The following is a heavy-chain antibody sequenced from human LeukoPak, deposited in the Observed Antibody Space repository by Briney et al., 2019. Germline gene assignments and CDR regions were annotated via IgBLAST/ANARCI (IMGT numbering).Heavy chain of an antibody. CDR1: VGTFTSYA. J-gene: IGHJ4*02. CDR3: ARAFLEWTASKYYFDY. V-gene: IGHV1-69*01. Sequence: ASVKVSCKASVGTFTSYAISWVREAPGQGLEWVGGIIPIFGTANYAQKFQGRVTITADESTSTAYMELSSLRSEDTAVYYCARAFLEWTASKYYFDYWGQGALVTVSS. D-gene: IGHD3-3*02. CDR2: IIPIFGTA.